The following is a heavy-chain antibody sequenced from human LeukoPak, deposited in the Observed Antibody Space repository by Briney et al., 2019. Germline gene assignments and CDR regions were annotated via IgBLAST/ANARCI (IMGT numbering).Heavy chain of an antibody. CDR2: ISSSSSYI. J-gene: IGHJ6*03. CDR3: AKDPEWLRFSYYYYYMDV. Sequence: GGSLRLSCAASGFTFSSYSMNWVRQAPGKGLEWVSSISSSSSYIYYADSVKGRFTISRDNSKNTLYLQMNSLRAEDTAVYYCAKDPEWLRFSYYYYYMDVWGKGTTVTISS. CDR1: GFTFSSYS. D-gene: IGHD5-12*01. V-gene: IGHV3-21*04.